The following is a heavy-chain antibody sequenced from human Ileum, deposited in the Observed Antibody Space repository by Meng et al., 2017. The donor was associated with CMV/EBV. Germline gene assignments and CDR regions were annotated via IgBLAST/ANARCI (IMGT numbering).Heavy chain of an antibody. V-gene: IGHV3-23*03. D-gene: IGHD3-3*01. CDR1: FTFSDCA. J-gene: IGHJ4*02. CDR3: AKDGGPWSAVWSTYLDD. CDR2: IYSGASST. Sequence: FTFSDCAMSWVRQAPGKGLEWVSVIYSGASSTYYADSVKRRFTISRDNSKNTLYLEMHSLRAEDTAVYYCAKDGGPWSAVWSTYLDDWGQGTLVTVSS.